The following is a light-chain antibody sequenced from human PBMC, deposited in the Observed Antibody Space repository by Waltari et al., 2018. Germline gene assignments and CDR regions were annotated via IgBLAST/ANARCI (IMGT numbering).Light chain of an antibody. CDR3: NSYTSSSTWV. CDR2: DVS. CDR1: SSDVGGYNY. V-gene: IGLV2-14*03. Sequence: QSALTQPASVSGSPGQSITISCTGTSSDVGGYNYVSWYQQHPGKAPKLMIYDVSNRPSGVSDRFSGSKSGDTASLTISGLQAEDEAYYYCNSYTSSSTWVFGGGTKLTVL. J-gene: IGLJ3*02.